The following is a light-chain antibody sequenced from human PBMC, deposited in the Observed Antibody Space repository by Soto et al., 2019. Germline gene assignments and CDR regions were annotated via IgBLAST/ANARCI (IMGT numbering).Light chain of an antibody. CDR1: QSVSSY. CDR3: QQRSNWPLGT. J-gene: IGKJ1*01. CDR2: DAS. Sequence: EIVLTQSPATLSLSPGERATLSCRASQSVSSYLAWYQQKPGQAPRLLIYDASNRATGIPARFSGSGSGTDFTLTISRLEPEDFAVYYCQQRSNWPLGTFGQGTKVEI. V-gene: IGKV3-11*01.